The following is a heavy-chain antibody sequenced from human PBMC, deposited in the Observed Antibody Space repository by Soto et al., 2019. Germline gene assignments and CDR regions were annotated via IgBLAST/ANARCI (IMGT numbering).Heavy chain of an antibody. CDR3: ARERRPRLAIFGVVISSWFDP. Sequence: ASVKVSCKASGYTFTSYAMHWVRQAPGQRLEWMGWINAGNGNTKYSQKFQGRVTITRDTSASTAYMELSSLRSEDTAVYYCARERRPRLAIFGVVISSWFDPWGQGTLVTVSS. CDR1: GYTFTSYA. D-gene: IGHD3-3*01. V-gene: IGHV1-3*01. CDR2: INAGNGNT. J-gene: IGHJ5*02.